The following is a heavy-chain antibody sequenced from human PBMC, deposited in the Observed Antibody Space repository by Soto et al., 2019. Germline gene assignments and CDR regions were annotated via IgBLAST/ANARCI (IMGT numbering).Heavy chain of an antibody. CDR1: GDSVSSNTVT. V-gene: IGHV6-1*01. D-gene: IGHD6-13*01. CDR3: VRLIGNSWLDY. Sequence: PSQTLSLTCAISGDSVSSNTVTWNWIRQSPSRGLEWLGRTYYRSNWERDYAVSVQSRITINPDTSKNQFSLQLNSVTPEDTAVYYCVRLIGNSWLDYWXQGTLVTVSS. J-gene: IGHJ4*02. CDR2: TYYRSNWER.